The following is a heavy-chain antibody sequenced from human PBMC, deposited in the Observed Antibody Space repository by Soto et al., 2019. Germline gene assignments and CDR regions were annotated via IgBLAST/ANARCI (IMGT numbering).Heavy chain of an antibody. J-gene: IGHJ4*02. D-gene: IGHD6-13*01. CDR2: ISGGGSST. CDR1: VFTVSRYP. V-gene: IGHV3-23*01. CDR3: AKVATAAGTYYFDY. Sequence: GPALPISYSARVFTVSRYPMPSVRQATRKGLEYVSAISGGGSSTYYADSVKGQFTISRDNSKDTLYLQMNSLRAYDTAVYYCAKVATAAGTYYFDYWGQRTLVTVS.